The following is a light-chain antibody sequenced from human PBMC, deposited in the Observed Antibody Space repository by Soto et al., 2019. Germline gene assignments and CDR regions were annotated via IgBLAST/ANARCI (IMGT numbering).Light chain of an antibody. Sequence: IVLTQSPGTLSLSPGERATLFCRASQTLSINSLAWYQQKPGQAPRLLIYGASTRHTGIPDRFNGSGSGTDFDLSVNRLEPEDFAVYCCQQYDGAPLTFGPGTKVNVK. CDR2: GAS. CDR1: QTLSINS. J-gene: IGKJ3*01. CDR3: QQYDGAPLT. V-gene: IGKV3-20*01.